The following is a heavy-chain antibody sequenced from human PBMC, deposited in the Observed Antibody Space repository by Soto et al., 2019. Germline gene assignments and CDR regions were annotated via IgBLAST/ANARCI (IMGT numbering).Heavy chain of an antibody. D-gene: IGHD6-25*01. J-gene: IGHJ4*02. V-gene: IGHV3-23*01. CDR1: GFTFSNYA. Sequence: EVQLLESGGGLVQPGRSLRLSCAASGFTFSNYAMSWVRQAPGQGLDWVSAISGSGGTTYYADSVKGRFTISRDNSKNTQFLQINSLRAEDAAVYYCAKFFVETGSNSGWPWSFHYWGQGTLVTVSS. CDR3: AKFFVETGSNSGWPWSFHY. CDR2: ISGSGGTT.